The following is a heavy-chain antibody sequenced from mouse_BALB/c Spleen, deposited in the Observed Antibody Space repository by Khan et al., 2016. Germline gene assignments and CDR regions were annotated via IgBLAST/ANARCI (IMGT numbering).Heavy chain of an antibody. CDR1: GFSLTGYG. CDR3: SSDYDGFAY. Sequence: QVQLKESGPGLVAPSQSLSITCTVSGFSLTGYGVNWVRQPPGKGLEWLGKIWAAGRTDYNSALKSRVSISKENSKSQVVLKMNSLQTDDTANYYCSSDYDGFAYWGQGTLVIVSA. D-gene: IGHD2-12*01. V-gene: IGHV2-6-7*01. J-gene: IGHJ3*01. CDR2: IWAAGRT.